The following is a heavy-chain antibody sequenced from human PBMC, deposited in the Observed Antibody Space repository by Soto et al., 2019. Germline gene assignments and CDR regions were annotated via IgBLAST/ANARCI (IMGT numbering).Heavy chain of an antibody. CDR2: NSAYNGNT. Sequence: QVQLVQSGAEVKKPGASVKVSCKASGYTFTSYGISWVRQAPGQGLEWMGWNSAYNGNTNYAQKLQGRVTMTTDTSPRTTHRELRSLAADDTAVYYCARDFRPQWLQLGWYFDYWGQGTLVTVSS. CDR1: GYTFTSYG. CDR3: ARDFRPQWLQLGWYFDY. D-gene: IGHD5-12*01. V-gene: IGHV1-18*01. J-gene: IGHJ4*02.